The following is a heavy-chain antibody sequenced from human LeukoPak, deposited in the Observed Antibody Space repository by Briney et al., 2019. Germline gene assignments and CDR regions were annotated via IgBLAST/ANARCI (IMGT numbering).Heavy chain of an antibody. J-gene: IGHJ3*02. Sequence: SETLSLTCTVSGGSISSYYWNWIRQPPGKGLEWIGYIYYSGSTSYNPSLKSRLTISVDTSNNQFSLKLTSLTAADTAVYYCASGKRLSYYDTSGYYYLDAFDIWGQGTMVTISS. CDR1: GGSISSYY. CDR3: ASGKRLSYYDTSGYYYLDAFDI. D-gene: IGHD3-22*01. CDR2: IYYSGST. V-gene: IGHV4-59*01.